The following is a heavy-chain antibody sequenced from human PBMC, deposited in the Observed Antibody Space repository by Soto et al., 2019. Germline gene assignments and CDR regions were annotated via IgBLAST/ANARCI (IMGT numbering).Heavy chain of an antibody. Sequence: GSLRLSCAASGFTFSSYAMSWVRQAPGEGLEWVGRIKSKTDGGTTDYAAPVKGRFTISRDDSKNTLYLQMNSLKTEDTAVYYCTTDGPGDWDYYYGMDVWGQGTTVTVS. CDR1: GFTFSSYA. D-gene: IGHD3-10*01. CDR3: TTDGPGDWDYYYGMDV. CDR2: IKSKTDGGTT. V-gene: IGHV3-15*01. J-gene: IGHJ6*02.